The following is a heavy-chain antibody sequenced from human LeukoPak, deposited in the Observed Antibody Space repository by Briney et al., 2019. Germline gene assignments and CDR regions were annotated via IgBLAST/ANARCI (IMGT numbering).Heavy chain of an antibody. V-gene: IGHV1-2*02. J-gene: IGHJ5*02. D-gene: IGHD6-13*01. CDR2: INLKRGDT. CDR3: ARRRVGIAAAGTPLNWFDP. CDR1: AYTFTAFY. Sequence: ASVKVSCKASAYTFTAFYMHWVRQAPGQGLEWMGWINLKRGDTNSAQKFQGRVTVTRDTSISTAYMELSRLRSDDTAVYYCARRRVGIAAAGTPLNWFDPWGQGTLVTVSS.